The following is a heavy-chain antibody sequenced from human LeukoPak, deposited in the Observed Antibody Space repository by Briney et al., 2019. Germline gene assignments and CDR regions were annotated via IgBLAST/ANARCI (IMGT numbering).Heavy chain of an antibody. V-gene: IGHV4-59*01. CDR3: ASGSVVTALDQ. CDR1: GGSITTYY. CDR2: IYYTGNT. J-gene: IGHJ4*02. D-gene: IGHD2-21*02. Sequence: SETLSLTCAVSGGSITTYYWTWIRQPPGQGLEWIGYIYYTGNTKYNPSLESRVTMSIDTSKNEFSLKIYSVNAADTDVYFCASGSVVTALDQWGQGTLVTVSS.